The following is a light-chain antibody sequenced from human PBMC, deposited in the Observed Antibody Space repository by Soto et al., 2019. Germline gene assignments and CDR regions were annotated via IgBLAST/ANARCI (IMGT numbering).Light chain of an antibody. J-gene: IGLJ2*01. CDR3: TSYAGSNHLV. V-gene: IGLV2-8*01. Sequence: QSALTQPPSASGSPGQSVTISCTGTSSDVGGYNYVSWYQQHPGKVPKLMIYEVSKRPSGVPDRFSGSKSGNTASLTVSGLQAEDEADYYCTSYAGSNHLVFGGGTKVTVL. CDR2: EVS. CDR1: SSDVGGYNY.